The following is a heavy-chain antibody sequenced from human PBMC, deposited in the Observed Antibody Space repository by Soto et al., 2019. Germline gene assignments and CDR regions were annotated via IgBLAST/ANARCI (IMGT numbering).Heavy chain of an antibody. Sequence: SETLSLTCTVSGGSISSYYWSWIRQPPGQGLEWIGYIYYSGSTNYNPSLKSRVTISVDTSKNQFSLKLSSVTAADTAVYYCARQHGGYCTNGLCYGNWFDPWGQGTLVTVSS. D-gene: IGHD2-8*01. CDR3: ARQHGGYCTNGLCYGNWFDP. CDR1: GGSISSYY. J-gene: IGHJ5*02. CDR2: IYYSGST. V-gene: IGHV4-59*08.